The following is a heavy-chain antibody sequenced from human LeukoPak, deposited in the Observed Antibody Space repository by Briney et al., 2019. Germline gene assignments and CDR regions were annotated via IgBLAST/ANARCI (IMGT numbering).Heavy chain of an antibody. CDR3: ARGGNWNYGSSGFDY. CDR1: GGAISSYY. D-gene: IGHD1-7*01. J-gene: IGHJ4*02. V-gene: IGHV4-59*01. Sequence: SGTRSLTCTVSGGAISSYYWSWIRQPPGKGLEWIGYIYYSGSTNYNPSLKSRVTISVDKSKNQFSLKLSSVTAADTAVYYCARGGNWNYGSSGFDYWGQGTLVTASS. CDR2: IYYSGST.